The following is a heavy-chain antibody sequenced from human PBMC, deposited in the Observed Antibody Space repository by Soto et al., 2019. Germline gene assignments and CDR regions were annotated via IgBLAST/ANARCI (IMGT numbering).Heavy chain of an antibody. Sequence: GGSLRLSCAASGFTFSSYGMHWVRQAPGKGLEWVAVISYDGSNKYYADSVKGRFTISRDNSKSTLYLQMNSLRAEDTAVYYCAKEGSDYDILTGSGYYGMDVWGQGTTVTVSS. CDR2: ISYDGSNK. V-gene: IGHV3-30*18. D-gene: IGHD3-9*01. CDR3: AKEGSDYDILTGSGYYGMDV. J-gene: IGHJ6*02. CDR1: GFTFSSYG.